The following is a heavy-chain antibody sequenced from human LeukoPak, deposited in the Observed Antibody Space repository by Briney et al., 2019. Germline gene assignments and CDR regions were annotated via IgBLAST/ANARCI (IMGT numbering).Heavy chain of an antibody. CDR1: GDSISSGDYY. V-gene: IGHV4-39*07. CDR3: ARGDSDISAFDI. CDR2: IYYSGST. Sequence: PSETLSLTCSVSGDSISSGDYYWSRIRQPPGKGLEWIGSIYYSGSTYYNPSLKSRVTISVDTSKNQFSLKLSSVTAADTAVYYCARGDSDISAFDIWGQGTMVTVSS. J-gene: IGHJ3*02. D-gene: IGHD5-12*01.